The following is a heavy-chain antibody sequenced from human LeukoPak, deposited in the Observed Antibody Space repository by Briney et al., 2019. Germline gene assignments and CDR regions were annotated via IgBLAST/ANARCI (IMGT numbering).Heavy chain of an antibody. CDR3: AKMKSGSYLIDVFDI. J-gene: IGHJ3*02. V-gene: IGHV3-23*01. CDR1: GFTFSTYS. CDR2: ISGSAGST. D-gene: IGHD1-26*01. Sequence: PGGSLRLSCAASGFTFSTYSMNWVRQAPGRGLEWVSGISGSAGSTYYADSVKGRLTISRDNSKNTLYLQMNSLRAEDTAVYYCAKMKSGSYLIDVFDIWGQGTMVTVSS.